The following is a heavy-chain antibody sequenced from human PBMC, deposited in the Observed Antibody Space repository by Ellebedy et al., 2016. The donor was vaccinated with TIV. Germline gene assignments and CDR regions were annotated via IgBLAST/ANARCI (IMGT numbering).Heavy chain of an antibody. D-gene: IGHD2-21*02. CDR3: ARTDPWQPIDD. Sequence: MPSETLSLTCTVSGGSISGYFWSWIRQTPGKGLEWIGEINPSGTPNYNPSLKSRVTISVDTSKNQFSLKLSSVTAADTAVYYCARTDPWQPIDDWGQGILVTVSS. J-gene: IGHJ4*02. V-gene: IGHV4-34*01. CDR2: INPSGTP. CDR1: GGSISGYF.